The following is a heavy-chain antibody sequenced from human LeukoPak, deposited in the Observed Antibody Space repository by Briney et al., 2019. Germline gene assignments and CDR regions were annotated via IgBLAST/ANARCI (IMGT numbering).Heavy chain of an antibody. CDR2: INPSGGSK. V-gene: IGHV1-46*01. D-gene: IGHD5-24*01. J-gene: IGHJ6*02. Sequence: ASVKVSCKASGYTFTSYYMYWVRQAPGQGREWMGVINPSGGSKTYAQKFQGRVTMTRDTSISTAYMELSRLRSDDTAVYYCARGDPYYYYGMDVWGQGTTVTVSS. CDR3: ARGDPYYYYGMDV. CDR1: GYTFTSYY.